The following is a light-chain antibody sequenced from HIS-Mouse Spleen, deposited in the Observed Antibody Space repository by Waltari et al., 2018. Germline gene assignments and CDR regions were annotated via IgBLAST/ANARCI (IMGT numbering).Light chain of an antibody. CDR3: QQFNSYPWT. J-gene: IGKJ1*01. Sequence: AIQLTQSPSSLSASVGDRVTITCRASQGISSALAWYQQKPGKAPKLLIYDAFRLESGVPSRFSSSGSGTDFTLTISSLQPEDFATYYCQQFNSYPWTFGQGTKVEIK. CDR1: QGISSA. V-gene: IGKV1-13*02. CDR2: DAF.